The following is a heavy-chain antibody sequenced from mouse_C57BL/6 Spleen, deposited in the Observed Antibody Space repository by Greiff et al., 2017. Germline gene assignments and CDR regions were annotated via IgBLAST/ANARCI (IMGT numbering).Heavy chain of an antibody. Sequence: VQLQQPGAELVRPGSSVKLSCKASGYTFTSYWMHWVTQRPIQGLEWIGNIDPSDSDTHYNQKFKDKATLTVDKSSSTAYMQLSSLTSEDSAVYCGAVYDYGAWFAYWGQGALVTVSA. CDR3: AVYDYGAWFAY. V-gene: IGHV1-52*01. J-gene: IGHJ3*01. D-gene: IGHD2-4*01. CDR2: IDPSDSDT. CDR1: GYTFTSYW.